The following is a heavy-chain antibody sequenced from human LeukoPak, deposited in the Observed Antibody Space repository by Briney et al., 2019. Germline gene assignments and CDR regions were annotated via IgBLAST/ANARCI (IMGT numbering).Heavy chain of an antibody. Sequence: SVKVSCKVSGYTLTELSMHWVRQAPGQGLEWMGRIIPIFGTANYAQKFQGRVTITTDESTSTAYMELSSLRSEDTAVYYCARDPGYDAFDIWGQGTMVTVSS. J-gene: IGHJ3*02. CDR2: IIPIFGTA. CDR3: ARDPGYDAFDI. CDR1: GYTLTELS. D-gene: IGHD3-9*01. V-gene: IGHV1-69*05.